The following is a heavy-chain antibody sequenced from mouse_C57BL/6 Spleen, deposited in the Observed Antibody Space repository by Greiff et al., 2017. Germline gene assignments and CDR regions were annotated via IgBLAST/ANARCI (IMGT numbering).Heavy chain of an antibody. J-gene: IGHJ2*01. CDR3: ARGDLFDY. CDR1: GFTFSDYY. Sequence: VQLKESEGGLVQPGSSMKLSCTASGFTFSDYYMAWVRQVPEKGLEWVANINYDGSSTYYLDSLKSRFIISRDNAKNMLYLQMSSLKSEDTATYYCARGDLFDYWGQGTTLTVSS. V-gene: IGHV5-16*01. CDR2: INYDGSST. D-gene: IGHD3-3*01.